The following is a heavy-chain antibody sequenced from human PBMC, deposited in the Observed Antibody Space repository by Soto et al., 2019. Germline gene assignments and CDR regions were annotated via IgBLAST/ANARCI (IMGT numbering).Heavy chain of an antibody. CDR1: GDSIRSAHYF. J-gene: IGHJ6*03. D-gene: IGHD2-21*02. CDR3: ARRGISAYCDGDHCYYIYV. V-gene: IGHV4-39*01. CDR2: IYHSGAT. Sequence: SETLSLTCSVFGDSIRSAHYFWGCVRRPPGKGLEWIGSIYHSGATFYDPYLRSRVTLSVDTTNNQFSLRLSSVTAADTAVYYCARRGISAYCDGDHCYYIYVCAKRTTVTVS.